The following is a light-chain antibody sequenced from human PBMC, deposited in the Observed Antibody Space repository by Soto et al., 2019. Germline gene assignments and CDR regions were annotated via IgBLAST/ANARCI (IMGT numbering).Light chain of an antibody. Sequence: DIQMTQSPSSLSASVGARVPITCRASQSISSYLNWYQQKPGKAPKLLIYAASSLQSWVPSRFSGSGSGTDFTLTISSLQPEDFATYSCQQSYSTPLTFGPGTKVDIK. J-gene: IGKJ3*01. CDR2: AAS. CDR1: QSISSY. CDR3: QQSYSTPLT. V-gene: IGKV1-39*01.